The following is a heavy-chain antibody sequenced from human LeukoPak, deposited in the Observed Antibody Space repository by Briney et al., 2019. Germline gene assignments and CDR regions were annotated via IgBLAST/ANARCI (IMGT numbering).Heavy chain of an antibody. CDR1: GGSVSSGSYY. CDR3: ARVYHEEGSYDYGDYVEEYYFDY. V-gene: IGHV4-61*01. CDR2: IYYSGST. J-gene: IGHJ4*02. Sequence: SETLSLTGTVSGGSVSSGSYYWSWIRQPPGKGLEWIGYIYYSGSTNYNPSLKSRVTISVDTSKNQFSLKLSSVTAADTAVYYCARVYHEEGSYDYGDYVEEYYFDYWGQGTLVTVSS. D-gene: IGHD4-17*01.